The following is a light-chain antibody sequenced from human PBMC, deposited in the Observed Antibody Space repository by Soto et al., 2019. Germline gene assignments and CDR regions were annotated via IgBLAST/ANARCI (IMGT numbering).Light chain of an antibody. J-gene: IGLJ1*01. CDR2: EVS. Sequence: QSALTQPASVSGSPGQSITISCTGTSSDIGTYDYVSWYQHHPGKAPKLILYEVSNRPSGVSNRFSGSKSGNTASLTISGLQAEDEADYYCSSYTNINTRACVFGTGTKLTVL. V-gene: IGLV2-14*01. CDR3: SSYTNINTRACV. CDR1: SSDIGTYDY.